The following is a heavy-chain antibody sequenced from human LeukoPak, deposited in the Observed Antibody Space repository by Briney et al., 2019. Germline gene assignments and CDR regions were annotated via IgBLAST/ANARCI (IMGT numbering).Heavy chain of an antibody. J-gene: IGHJ4*02. CDR3: ARDPATMIYFDY. D-gene: IGHD3-22*01. Sequence: ASVKVSCKASGYTFTSYYMHWVRQAPGQGLEWMGIINPSGGSTSYAQKFQGRVTTTRDVSTSTVYMELSSLRSEDTAVYYCARDPATMIYFDYWGQGTLVTVSS. CDR1: GYTFTSYY. CDR2: INPSGGST. V-gene: IGHV1-46*01.